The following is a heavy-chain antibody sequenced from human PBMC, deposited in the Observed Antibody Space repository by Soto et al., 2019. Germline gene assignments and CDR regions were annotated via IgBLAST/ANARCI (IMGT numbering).Heavy chain of an antibody. V-gene: IGHV3-23*01. D-gene: IGHD6-19*01. Sequence: AGGSLRLSCAASGIIFSNYAMSWVRQAPGKGLEWISAISGDGVSKLYADSVRGRFTISRDNAANTLYLQIASLRSDDTALYYCAKQDRLYGVAVAFDSWGQGTLVTVSS. J-gene: IGHJ4*02. CDR3: AKQDRLYGVAVAFDS. CDR1: GIIFSNYA. CDR2: ISGDGVSK.